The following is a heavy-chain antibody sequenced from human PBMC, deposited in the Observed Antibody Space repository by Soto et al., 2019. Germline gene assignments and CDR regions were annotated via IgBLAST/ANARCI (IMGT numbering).Heavy chain of an antibody. CDR2: IFSSGTT. V-gene: IGHV4-30-4*01. J-gene: IGHJ6*02. D-gene: IGHD3-16*01. CDR1: CGSISSGNKY. CDR3: ARVPSPFDYYYAMDV. Sequence: PSETPSLTWPVSCGSISSGNKYWSWIRQPPGKGLEWIGYIFSSGTTYYNPSLKSRLTMSLDASQNQFSLKLNSLTDADTAVYFCARVPSPFDYYYAMDVWGQGTTVTASS.